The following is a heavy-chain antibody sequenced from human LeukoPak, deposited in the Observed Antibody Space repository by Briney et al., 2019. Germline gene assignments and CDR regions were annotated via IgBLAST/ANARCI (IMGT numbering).Heavy chain of an antibody. V-gene: IGHV3-30*18. CDR3: AKDQVVGAIPGYYFDY. D-gene: IGHD1-26*01. CDR1: GFTFSSYG. Sequence: GGSLRLSCAASGFTFSSYGMHWVRQAPGKGLEWVAVISYDGSNKYYADSVKGRFTISRDNSKNTLYLQMNSLRAEDTAVYYCAKDQVVGAIPGYYFDYWGQGTLVTVSS. J-gene: IGHJ4*02. CDR2: ISYDGSNK.